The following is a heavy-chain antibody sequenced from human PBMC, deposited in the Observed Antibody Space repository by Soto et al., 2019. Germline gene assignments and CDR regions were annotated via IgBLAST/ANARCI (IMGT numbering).Heavy chain of an antibody. Sequence: SETLSLTCTVSGGSISSYYWSWIRQPPGKGLEWIGYIYYSGSTNYNPSLKGRVTISVDTSKNQFSLKLSSVTAADTAVYYCARVGSGGYLDYWGQGTLVTVSS. J-gene: IGHJ4*02. D-gene: IGHD3-22*01. CDR1: GGSISSYY. CDR3: ARVGSGGYLDY. V-gene: IGHV4-59*01. CDR2: IYYSGST.